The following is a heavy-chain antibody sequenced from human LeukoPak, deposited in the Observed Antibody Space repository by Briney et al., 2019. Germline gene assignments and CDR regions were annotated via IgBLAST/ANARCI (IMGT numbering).Heavy chain of an antibody. CDR1: GSSFTTYW. V-gene: IGHV5-51*01. D-gene: IGHD2-2*01. CDR3: ARGYCSSASCHPAFDY. J-gene: IGHJ4*02. CDR2: IYPGDSDT. Sequence: PGESLKISCKGSGSSFTTYWIGWVRQLPGQGLEWMGIIYPGDSDTRYSPSFQGQVTISADKSISTAYLQWSSLKASDTAMYYCARGYCSSASCHPAFDYWGQGTLVTVSS.